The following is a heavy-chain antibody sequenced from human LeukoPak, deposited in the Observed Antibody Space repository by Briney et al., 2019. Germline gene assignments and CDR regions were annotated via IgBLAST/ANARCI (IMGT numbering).Heavy chain of an antibody. CDR1: GGSFSGYY. CDR2: INHSGST. Sequence: SETLSLTCAVYGGSFSGYYWSWIRQPPGKGLEWIGEINHSGSTNYNPSLKSRVTISVDTSKNQFSLKLSSVTAADTAVYYCARGLPATARHRRIDYWGQGTLVTVSS. CDR3: ARGLPATARHRRIDY. J-gene: IGHJ4*02. D-gene: IGHD2-21*02. V-gene: IGHV4-34*01.